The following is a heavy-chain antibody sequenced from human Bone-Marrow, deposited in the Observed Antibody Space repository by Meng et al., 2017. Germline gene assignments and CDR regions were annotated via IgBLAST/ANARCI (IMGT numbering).Heavy chain of an antibody. CDR2: IWYDGSNK. V-gene: IGHV3-33*08. J-gene: IGHJ4*02. CDR3: ARGADYYDSSGYYSFSGNYFDY. CDR1: GFTFSSYA. Sequence: GGSLRLSCAASGFTFSSYAMHWVRQAPGKGLEWVAVIWYDGSNKYYADSVKGRFTISRDNSKNTLYLQMNSLRAEDTAVYYCARGADYYDSSGYYSFSGNYFDYWGQGTLVTVSS. D-gene: IGHD3-22*01.